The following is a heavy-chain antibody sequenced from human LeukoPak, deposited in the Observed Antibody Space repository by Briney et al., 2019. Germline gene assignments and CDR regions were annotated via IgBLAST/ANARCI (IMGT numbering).Heavy chain of an antibody. CDR2: IYYSGST. V-gene: IGHV4-59*08. J-gene: IGHJ3*02. Sequence: SETLSLTCTVSGGSISSYYWSWIRQPPGKGLEWIGYIYYSGSTNYNPSLKSRVTISVDTSKNLFSLKLSSVTAADTAVYYCARRDSNSDAFDIWGQGTMVTVSS. CDR3: ARRDSNSDAFDI. CDR1: GGSISSYY. D-gene: IGHD3-22*01.